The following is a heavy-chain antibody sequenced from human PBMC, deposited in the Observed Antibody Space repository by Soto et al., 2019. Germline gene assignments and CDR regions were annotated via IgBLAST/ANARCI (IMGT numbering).Heavy chain of an antibody. CDR2: LYHSGTT. CDR3: ARDMPYAAGSIAGCYY. V-gene: IGHV4-59*01. D-gene: IGHD1-26*01. CDR1: GDSITGSY. Sequence: SETLSLTCTVSGDSITGSYWSWIRQCPGKKLEWIGYLYHSGTTTYNRSLKSRVSISVDTTQKQFCLRLPSVIAADTTPDHYARDMPYAAGSIAGCYYRDQGSLVSVAS. J-gene: IGHJ4*02.